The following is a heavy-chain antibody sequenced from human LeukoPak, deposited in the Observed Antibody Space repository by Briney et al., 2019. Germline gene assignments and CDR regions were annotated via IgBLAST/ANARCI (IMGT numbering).Heavy chain of an antibody. CDR3: ARARRPTAMSAFEP. J-gene: IGHJ5*02. CDR2: ISYDGSNK. D-gene: IGHD5-18*01. Sequence: GRSLRLSCAASGFTLSSYAMHWVRQAPGKGLERVAVISYDGSNKYYADSVKGRFTISRDNSKNTLYLQMNSLRAEDTAVYYCARARRPTAMSAFEPWGQGTLVTVSS. CDR1: GFTLSSYA. V-gene: IGHV3-30*04.